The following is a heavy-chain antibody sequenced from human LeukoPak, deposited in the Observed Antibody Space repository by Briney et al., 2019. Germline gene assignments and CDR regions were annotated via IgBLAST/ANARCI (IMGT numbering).Heavy chain of an antibody. V-gene: IGHV3-30*18. J-gene: IGHJ4*02. Sequence: PGGSLRLSCAASGFTFSSYGMHWVRQAPGKGLEWVAVISYEGSNKYYADSVKGRFTISRDNSKNTLYLQMNSLRAEDTAVYYCAKDGGHIAAAAFDYWGQGTLVTVSS. D-gene: IGHD6-13*01. CDR3: AKDGGHIAAAAFDY. CDR2: ISYEGSNK. CDR1: GFTFSSYG.